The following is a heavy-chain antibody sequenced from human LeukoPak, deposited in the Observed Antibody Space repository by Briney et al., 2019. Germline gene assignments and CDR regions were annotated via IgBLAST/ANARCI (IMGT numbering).Heavy chain of an antibody. CDR3: AREDPYVSYRYDSSGPFDY. D-gene: IGHD3-22*01. J-gene: IGHJ4*02. V-gene: IGHV1-69*13. Sequence: SVKVSCKASGGTFSSYAISWVRQAPGQGLEWMGGIIPIFGTANYAQKFQGRVTITADESTSTAYMELRSLRSDDTAVYYCAREDPYVSYRYDSSGPFDYWGQGTLVTVSS. CDR2: IIPIFGTA. CDR1: GGTFSSYA.